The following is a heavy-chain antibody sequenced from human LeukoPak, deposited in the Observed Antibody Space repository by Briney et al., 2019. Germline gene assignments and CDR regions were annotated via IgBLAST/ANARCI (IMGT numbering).Heavy chain of an antibody. D-gene: IGHD3-9*01. Sequence: ASVKVSCKASGYTFTSYGISWVRQAPGQGLEWMGWISAYNGNTNYAQKLQGRVTMTTDTSTSTAYMELGSLRSDDTAVYYCARAGYYDILTGYYALRGFDYWGQGTLVTVSS. CDR3: ARAGYYDILTGYYALRGFDY. J-gene: IGHJ4*02. V-gene: IGHV1-18*01. CDR2: ISAYNGNT. CDR1: GYTFTSYG.